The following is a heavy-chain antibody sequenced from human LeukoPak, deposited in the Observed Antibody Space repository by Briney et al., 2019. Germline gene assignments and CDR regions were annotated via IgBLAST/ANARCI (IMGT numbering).Heavy chain of an antibody. CDR3: ARENWGSGDY. J-gene: IGHJ4*02. V-gene: IGHV5-51*01. D-gene: IGHD7-27*01. CDR1: GDIFSSYW. CDR2: IYPGDSNI. Sequence: GESLKISCNSSGDIFSSYWIGWVRQMPGKGLEWMGIIYPGDSNIKYSPSFQGQVTISVDESINTVYLQWSSLKASDTATYYCARENWGSGDYWGQGTQVTVSA.